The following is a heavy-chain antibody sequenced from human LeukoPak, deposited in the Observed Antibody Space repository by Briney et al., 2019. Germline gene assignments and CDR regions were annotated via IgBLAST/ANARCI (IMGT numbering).Heavy chain of an antibody. CDR3: ARLGFGYISNSYYYYMDV. D-gene: IGHD5-24*01. V-gene: IGHV4-59*08. CDR2: IHSSGST. Sequence: SETLSLTCTVSGGSISPYYWTRIRQAPGKGLEYIAYIHSSGSTNYIPSLKSRVTISVDTSKNHFSLEMRSVTAADTAVYYCARLGFGYISNSYYYYMDVWGKGTTVTVSS. J-gene: IGHJ6*03. CDR1: GGSISPYY.